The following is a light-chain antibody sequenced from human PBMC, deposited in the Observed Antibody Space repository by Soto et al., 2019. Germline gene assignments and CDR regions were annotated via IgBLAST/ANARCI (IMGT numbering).Light chain of an antibody. Sequence: VMTQSPGTLSVSAGERATLSGRASQSVSSNYLAWYQQRPGQPPNLLIFGASNRAPGIPDRFSGSGSGTDFTLTISRLEPEDFAVYYCQQYGSSIKTFGQGTKVDIK. CDR2: GAS. J-gene: IGKJ1*01. CDR1: QSVSSNY. CDR3: QQYGSSIKT. V-gene: IGKV3-20*01.